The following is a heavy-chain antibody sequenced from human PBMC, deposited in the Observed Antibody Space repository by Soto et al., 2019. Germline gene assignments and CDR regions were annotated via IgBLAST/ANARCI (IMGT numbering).Heavy chain of an antibody. CDR2: ITQDGSAK. D-gene: IGHD2-15*01. CDR1: GFTFNNYD. J-gene: IGHJ4*02. V-gene: IGHV3-7*05. CDR3: GRGFGGTH. Sequence: EVQLVESGGGLVQPGGSLRLSCAASGFTFNNYDMVWVRQAPGRGLEWVANITQDGSAKYYVDSVKGRFTISRDNAKSSLYLQINSLRAEDTATYYCGRGFGGTHWGQGSLVTVSS.